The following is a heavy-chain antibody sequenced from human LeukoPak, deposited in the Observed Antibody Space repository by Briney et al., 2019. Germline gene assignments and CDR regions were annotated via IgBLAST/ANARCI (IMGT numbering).Heavy chain of an antibody. Sequence: PGGSLRLSCAASGFMFNTYSMHWVRQAPGKGLEWVAGIWYDGSSKYYVDSVKGRFTSSRDNAKNSLYLQMNSLRAEDTAVYYCARDGASAGYYGFDIWGQGTMATVS. V-gene: IGHV3-33*01. J-gene: IGHJ3*02. CDR3: ARDGASAGYYGFDI. D-gene: IGHD3-22*01. CDR1: GFMFNTYS. CDR2: IWYDGSSK.